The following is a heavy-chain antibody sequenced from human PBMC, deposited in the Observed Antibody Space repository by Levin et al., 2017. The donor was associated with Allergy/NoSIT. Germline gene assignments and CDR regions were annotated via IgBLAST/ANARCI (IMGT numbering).Heavy chain of an antibody. D-gene: IGHD6-19*01. CDR3: ARLMSGVAGGDY. Sequence: ASVKVSCKGSGYTFSDYWIGWVRQMPGKGLEWMGIIYPGDSDTRYSPSFQGQVTIPADKSISTAYLQWSSLKASDTAMYYCARLMSGVAGGDYWGLGTLVSVSS. CDR2: IYPGDSDT. CDR1: GYTFSDYW. J-gene: IGHJ4*02. V-gene: IGHV5-51*01.